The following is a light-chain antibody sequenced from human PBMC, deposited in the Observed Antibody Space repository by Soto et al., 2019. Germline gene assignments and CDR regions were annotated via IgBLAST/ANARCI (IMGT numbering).Light chain of an antibody. CDR2: GAS. Sequence: EIVMTQSPATLSVSPGERATLSCRASQSVSSNLAWYQQKPGQAPRLPIYGASTRATGIPATFSGSGSGTEFTLTISSLQSEDFAVYYCQQYYNWPRTFGQGTKVEIK. CDR1: QSVSSN. CDR3: QQYYNWPRT. V-gene: IGKV3-15*01. J-gene: IGKJ1*01.